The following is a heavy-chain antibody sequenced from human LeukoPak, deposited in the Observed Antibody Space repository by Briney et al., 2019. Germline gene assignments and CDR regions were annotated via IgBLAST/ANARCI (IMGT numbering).Heavy chain of an antibody. Sequence: QPGGSLRLSYAASGXTFDDYAMHWVRQTPGKGLEGVSLISGDGGSTYFADSVKGRFTVSRDNSKNSLYLQMNSLRPEDTALYYCAKVPSSASGWYRFDYWGQGTLVTVSS. J-gene: IGHJ4*02. CDR2: ISGDGGST. V-gene: IGHV3-43*02. CDR1: GXTFDDYA. CDR3: AKVPSSASGWYRFDY. D-gene: IGHD6-19*01.